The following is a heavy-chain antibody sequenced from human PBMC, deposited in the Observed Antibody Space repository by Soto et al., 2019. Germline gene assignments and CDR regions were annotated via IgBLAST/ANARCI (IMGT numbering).Heavy chain of an antibody. CDR1: GFTFNSYS. CDR3: ATRVQYTYGYEGYYFDS. V-gene: IGHV3-21*01. D-gene: IGHD5-18*01. J-gene: IGHJ4*02. CDR2: INGGSTDI. Sequence: GGSLRLSCAASGFTFNSYSMNWIRQAPGKGLEWVSSINGGSTDIYYADSLKGRFTISRVNAKNSLYLQIHSLRAEDTAVYYCATRVQYTYGYEGYYFDSWGQGXLVTVSS.